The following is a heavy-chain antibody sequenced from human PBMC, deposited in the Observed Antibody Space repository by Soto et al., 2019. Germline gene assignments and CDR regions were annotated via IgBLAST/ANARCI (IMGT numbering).Heavy chain of an antibody. CDR1: GGSISSYY. V-gene: IGHV4-59*01. J-gene: IGHJ6*02. D-gene: IGHD6-19*01. CDR3: ARGLPGGWDGGLNYYYYYGMDA. Sequence: SETLSLTCTVSGGSISSYYWSWIRQPPGKGLEWIGYIYYGGSTNYNPSLKSRVTISVDTSKNQFSLKLSSVTAADTAVYYCARGLPGGWDGGLNYYYYYGMDAWGQGTTGTVSS. CDR2: IYYGGST.